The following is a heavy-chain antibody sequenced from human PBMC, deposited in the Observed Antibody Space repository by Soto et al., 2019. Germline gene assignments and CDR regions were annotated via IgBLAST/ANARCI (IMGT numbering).Heavy chain of an antibody. CDR2: IVVGSGNT. Sequence: ASVKVSCKASGFTFTSSAVQWVRQARGQRLEWIGWIVVGSGNTNYAQKFQERVTITRDMSTSTAYMELSSLRSEDTAVYYCAATYSSSSLYYYYGMDVWGQGTTVTVSS. D-gene: IGHD6-6*01. V-gene: IGHV1-58*01. CDR3: AATYSSSSLYYYYGMDV. CDR1: GFTFTSSA. J-gene: IGHJ6*02.